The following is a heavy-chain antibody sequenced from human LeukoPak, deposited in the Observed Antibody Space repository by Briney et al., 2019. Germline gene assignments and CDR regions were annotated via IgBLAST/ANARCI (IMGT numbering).Heavy chain of an antibody. CDR3: ARSASGSYNY. D-gene: IGHD3-10*01. CDR1: GGSFSGYY. CDR2: INHSGST. J-gene: IGHJ4*02. V-gene: IGHV4-34*01. Sequence: SETLSLTCAVYGGSFSGYYWSWIRQPPGKGLEWIGEINHSGSTNYNPSLKSRVTISVDTSKNQFSLKLSSVTAADAAVYYCARSASGSYNYWGQGTLVTVPS.